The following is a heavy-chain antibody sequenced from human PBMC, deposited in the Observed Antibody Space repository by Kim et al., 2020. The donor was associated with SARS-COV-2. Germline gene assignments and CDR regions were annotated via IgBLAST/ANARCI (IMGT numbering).Heavy chain of an antibody. D-gene: IGHD2-15*01. CDR3: ARDLTLVAYETKYGMDV. J-gene: IGHJ6*02. V-gene: IGHV1-69*01. Sequence: FQGRVTITADEATSTAYMELSSLRSEDTAVYYCARDLTLVAYETKYGMDVWGQGTTVTVSS.